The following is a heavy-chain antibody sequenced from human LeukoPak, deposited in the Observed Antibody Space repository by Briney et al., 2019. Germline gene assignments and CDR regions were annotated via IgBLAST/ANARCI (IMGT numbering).Heavy chain of an antibody. D-gene: IGHD3-22*01. J-gene: IGHJ4*02. CDR3: ARDLFYDSSGYYRDY. CDR2: INPSGGST. Sequence: ASVKVSCKASGYTFTSYYMHWVRQAPGQGLEWMGIINPSGGSTSCAQKFQGRVTMTRDTSTSTVYMELSSLRSEDTAVYYCARDLFYDSSGYYRDYWGQGTLVTVSS. V-gene: IGHV1-46*01. CDR1: GYTFTSYY.